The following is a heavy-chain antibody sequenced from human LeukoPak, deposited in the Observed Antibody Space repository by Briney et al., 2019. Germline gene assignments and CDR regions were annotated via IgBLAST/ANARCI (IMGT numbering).Heavy chain of an antibody. J-gene: IGHJ4*02. CDR1: GFTFISYG. Sequence: PGGSLRLSCAASGFTFISYGMHWVRQAPGKGLEWVAVISYDGSNKYYADSVKGRFTISRDNSKNTLYLQMNSLRAEDTAVYYCARETEMANLDYWGQGTLVTVSA. CDR2: ISYDGSNK. V-gene: IGHV3-30*03. D-gene: IGHD5-24*01. CDR3: ARETEMANLDY.